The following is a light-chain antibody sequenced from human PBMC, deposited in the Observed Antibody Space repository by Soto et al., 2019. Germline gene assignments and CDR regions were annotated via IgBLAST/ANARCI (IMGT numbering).Light chain of an antibody. Sequence: QTVVTQPASVSGSPGQSITISCTGTSSDVGGYNYVSWYQQHPGKAPKLMIYDVSNRPSGVSNRFSGSKSGNTASLTISGLQAEDEADYYCSSYTSSSTLGVVFGGGTKLTVL. J-gene: IGLJ2*01. CDR2: DVS. CDR3: SSYTSSSTLGVV. V-gene: IGLV2-14*01. CDR1: SSDVGGYNY.